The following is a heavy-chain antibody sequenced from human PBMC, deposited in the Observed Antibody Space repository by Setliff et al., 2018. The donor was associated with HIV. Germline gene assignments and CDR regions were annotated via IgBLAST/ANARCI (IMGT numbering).Heavy chain of an antibody. D-gene: IGHD5-12*01. J-gene: IGHJ4*02. CDR1: GYTFNNYG. V-gene: IGHV1-18*01. Sequence: ASVKVSCKASGYTFNNYGISWVRQAPGQGLEWMRWINTHSGYTNYAQNVQGRVTVTMDTSTSTAYMELRSLKSDDTDVYYCARGKSWLRFLDYWGQGTLVTVSS. CDR3: ARGKSWLRFLDY. CDR2: INTHSGYT.